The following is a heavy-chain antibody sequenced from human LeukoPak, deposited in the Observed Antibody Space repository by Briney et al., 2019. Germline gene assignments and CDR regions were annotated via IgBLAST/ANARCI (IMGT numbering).Heavy chain of an antibody. Sequence: ASVKVSCKVSGYTFTVFSMRWVRQAPGQGLEWMGGFVPEDGETIYAKQCKGRVTMTEDTSTDAAYMELSSLRSKDTAVNYCATTDTTIVVVPAAIHHDAFDIWGQGTMVTVSS. V-gene: IGHV1-24*01. CDR3: ATTDTTIVVVPAAIHHDAFDI. J-gene: IGHJ3*02. D-gene: IGHD2-2*01. CDR1: GYTFTVFS. CDR2: FVPEDGET.